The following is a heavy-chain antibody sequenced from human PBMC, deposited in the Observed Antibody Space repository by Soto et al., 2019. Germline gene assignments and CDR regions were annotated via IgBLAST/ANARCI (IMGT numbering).Heavy chain of an antibody. V-gene: IGHV4-4*07. Sequence: PSETLSLTCSISGGSISSYYWTWIRQPAGKGLEWIVHVFSSGSTSHNPSLNGRVTMSVDMSKSQFSLKLSSVTAADTAFYYCGSVRPSGYVLSWGQGTLVTVSS. D-gene: IGHD6-25*01. CDR1: GGSISSYY. CDR2: VFSSGST. CDR3: GSVRPSGYVLS. J-gene: IGHJ5*02.